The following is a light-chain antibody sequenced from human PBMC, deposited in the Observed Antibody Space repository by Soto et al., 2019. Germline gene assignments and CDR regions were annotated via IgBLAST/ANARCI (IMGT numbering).Light chain of an antibody. V-gene: IGLV2-11*01. CDR3: CSYAGSYTWV. CDR1: SSDVGGYNY. CDR2: VVS. Sequence: QSVLTQPRSVSGSPGQSVTISCTGTSSDVGGYNYVSWYQQYPGKTPKLMIYVVSKRPSGVPDRFSGSKSGNTASLTISGLQADDEADYYCCSYAGSYTWVFGGGTKVTVL. J-gene: IGLJ3*02.